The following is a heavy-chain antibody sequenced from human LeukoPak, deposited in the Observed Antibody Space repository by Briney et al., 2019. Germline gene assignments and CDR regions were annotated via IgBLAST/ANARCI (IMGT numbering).Heavy chain of an antibody. Sequence: SGGSLRLSCAASGFTFSSYAMSWVRQAPGKGLEWVSAISGSGGSTYSADSVKGRFTISRDNAKNSLYLQMNGLRADDTAVYYCAAGSYFDHWGQGTLVAVSS. D-gene: IGHD3-10*01. J-gene: IGHJ4*02. CDR1: GFTFSSYA. V-gene: IGHV3-23*01. CDR3: AAGSYFDH. CDR2: ISGSGGST.